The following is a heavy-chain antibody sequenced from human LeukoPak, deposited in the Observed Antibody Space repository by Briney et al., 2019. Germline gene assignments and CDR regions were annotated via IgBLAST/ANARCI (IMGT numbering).Heavy chain of an antibody. Sequence: GASVRSSCKASVYTFTSYGISSVRQAPGHGLEWMAWINPNGVGTKYAQMFQDRLTMTWDTSISTAYMELNTQTSDDTAVYYCAGEAPMVDDSFDIWGDGTMVTASS. J-gene: IGHJ3*02. CDR1: VYTFTSYG. CDR3: AGEAPMVDDSFDI. CDR2: INPNGVGT. V-gene: IGHV1-2*02. D-gene: IGHD3-10*01.